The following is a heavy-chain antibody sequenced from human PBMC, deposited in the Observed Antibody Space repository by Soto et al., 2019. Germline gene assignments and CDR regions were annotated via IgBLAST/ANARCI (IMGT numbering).Heavy chain of an antibody. CDR1: GGSISSYY. CDR3: ARGIGVVVTAIHYYYGMDV. J-gene: IGHJ6*02. Sequence: SETLSLTCTVSGGSISSYYWSWIRQPPGKGLEWIGYIYYSGSTNYNPSLKRRVTISVDTSKNQFSLKLSSVTAADTAVYYCARGIGVVVTAIHYYYGMDVWGQGTTVTVSS. CDR2: IYYSGST. V-gene: IGHV4-59*08. D-gene: IGHD2-21*02.